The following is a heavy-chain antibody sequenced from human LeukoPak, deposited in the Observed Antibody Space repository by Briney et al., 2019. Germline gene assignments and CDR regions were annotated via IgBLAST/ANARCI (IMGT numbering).Heavy chain of an antibody. D-gene: IGHD1-14*01. CDR3: VRANHFDY. V-gene: IGHV4-59*01. CDR1: GGSISGYY. J-gene: IGHJ4*02. Sequence: SETLSLTCTVSGGSISGYYWSWFRQPPAKGLEWIGDIYYSGSTNYNPSLKSRVTISVDTSKNQFSLKLSSVTAADTAVYYCVRANHFDYWGQGTLVTVSS. CDR2: IYYSGST.